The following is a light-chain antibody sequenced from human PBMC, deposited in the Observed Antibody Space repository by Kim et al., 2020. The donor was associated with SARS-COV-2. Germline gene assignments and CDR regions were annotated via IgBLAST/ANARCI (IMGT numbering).Light chain of an antibody. Sequence: SPGERATLACRASHSVSSSYLAWYQQKPGQAPRLLIFGASSRATDIPDRFSGSGSGTDFTLTISRLEPEDFAVYYCQQFGSTPWTFGQGTKVDIK. CDR2: GAS. CDR1: HSVSSSY. J-gene: IGKJ1*01. V-gene: IGKV3-20*01. CDR3: QQFGSTPWT.